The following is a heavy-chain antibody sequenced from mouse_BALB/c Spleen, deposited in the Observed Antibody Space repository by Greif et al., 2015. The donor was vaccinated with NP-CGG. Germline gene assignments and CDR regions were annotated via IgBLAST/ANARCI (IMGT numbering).Heavy chain of an antibody. Sequence: EVQGVESGGGLVKPGGSLKLSCAASGFAFSSYDMSWVRQTPEKRLGWVAYISSGGGSTYYPDTVKGRFTISRDNAKNTLYLQMSSLKSEDTAMYYCARHYYGSSYSYWGQGTTLTVSS. J-gene: IGHJ2*01. CDR2: ISSGGGST. V-gene: IGHV5-12-1*01. CDR3: ARHYYGSSYSY. D-gene: IGHD1-1*01. CDR1: GFAFSSYD.